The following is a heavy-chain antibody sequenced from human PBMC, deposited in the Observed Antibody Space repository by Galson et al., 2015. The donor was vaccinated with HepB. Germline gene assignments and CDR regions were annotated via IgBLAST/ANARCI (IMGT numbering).Heavy chain of an antibody. CDR1: GYTFTSYG. J-gene: IGHJ4*02. Sequence: QSGAEVKKPGASVTVSSKASGYTFTSYGISCVRQASRQGLEGMGWNSAYNGNTNSAQKLLGRVTMTTDTSTSTAYMALRSERSDDTAVYYCARDRGRAFFDYWGQGTLVTVSS. V-gene: IGHV1-18*04. D-gene: IGHD3-10*01. CDR3: ARDRGRAFFDY. CDR2: NSAYNGNT.